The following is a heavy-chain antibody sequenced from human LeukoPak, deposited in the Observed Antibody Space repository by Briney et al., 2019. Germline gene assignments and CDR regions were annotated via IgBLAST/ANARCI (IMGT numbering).Heavy chain of an antibody. V-gene: IGHV1-46*01. Sequence: GASVKVSCKASGYTFTSYYMHWVQQAPGQGLEWMGIINPSGGSTSYAQKFQGRVTMTRDTSTSTVYMELSSLRSEDTAVYYCATAYNYGRDAFDIWGQGTMVTVSS. CDR3: ATAYNYGRDAFDI. CDR2: INPSGGST. D-gene: IGHD5-18*01. CDR1: GYTFTSYY. J-gene: IGHJ3*02.